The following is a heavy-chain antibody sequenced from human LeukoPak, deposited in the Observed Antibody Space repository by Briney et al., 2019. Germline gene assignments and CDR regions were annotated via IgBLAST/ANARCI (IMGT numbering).Heavy chain of an antibody. Sequence: GGSLRLSCAASGFTFSSYSMNWVRQAPGKGLEWVSSISTSSSYIYYGDSVKGRFTISRHNAKNSLYLEMNSLRAEDTAVYYCARRWFGDVWGKGTTVTVSS. CDR1: GFTFSSYS. D-gene: IGHD3-10*01. J-gene: IGHJ6*04. CDR2: ISTSSSYI. CDR3: ARRWFGDV. V-gene: IGHV3-21*01.